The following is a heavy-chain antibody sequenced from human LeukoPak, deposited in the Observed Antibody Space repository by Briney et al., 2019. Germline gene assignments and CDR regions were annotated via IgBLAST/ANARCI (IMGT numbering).Heavy chain of an antibody. CDR1: GGTVTSYA. Sequence: ASVKVSCKASGGTVTSYAISWVRQAPGQGLEWMGGIIPIFGTANYAQKFQGRVTITADESTSTAYMELSSLRSEDTAVYYCAREWQQLAYNWFDPWGQGTLVTVSS. V-gene: IGHV1-69*13. CDR3: AREWQQLAYNWFDP. J-gene: IGHJ5*02. D-gene: IGHD6-13*01. CDR2: IIPIFGTA.